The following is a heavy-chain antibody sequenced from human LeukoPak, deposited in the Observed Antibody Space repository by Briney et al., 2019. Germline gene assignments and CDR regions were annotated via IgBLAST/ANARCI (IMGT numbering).Heavy chain of an antibody. D-gene: IGHD6-19*01. Sequence: SETLSLTCTVSGGSISSYYWSWIRQPPGKGLEWIGYISYSGSTNYNPSLKSRVTISVDTSKNQFSLKLSSVTAADTAMYYCARGVKQWLVRPLLYWGQGTLATVSS. CDR1: GGSISSYY. CDR3: ARGVKQWLVRPLLY. J-gene: IGHJ4*02. V-gene: IGHV4-59*01. CDR2: ISYSGST.